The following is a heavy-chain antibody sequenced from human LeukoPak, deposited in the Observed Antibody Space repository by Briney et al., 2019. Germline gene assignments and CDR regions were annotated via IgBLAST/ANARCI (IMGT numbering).Heavy chain of an antibody. CDR1: GYTFTSYD. CDR3: ARTAVTFGGVIVVYYFDY. D-gene: IGHD3-16*02. V-gene: IGHV1-8*01. Sequence: GASVRVACKASGYTFTSYDINWVRQAPGQGLEWMGWMNPNSGDTDYAQKFQGRVTMTWNTPLNTAYMELSSLRSEDTAIYYCARTAVTFGGVIVVYYFDYWGQGTLVTVSS. J-gene: IGHJ4*02. CDR2: MNPNSGDT.